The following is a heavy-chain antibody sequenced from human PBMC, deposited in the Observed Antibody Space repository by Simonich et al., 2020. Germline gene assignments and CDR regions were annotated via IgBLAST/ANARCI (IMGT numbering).Heavy chain of an antibody. Sequence: QVQLVQSGAEVKKPGASVKVSCKASGYTFTGYYMPWVRQAPGQGLECMGRINPNSGGPNYAQKVQGRVTMTRDTSISTAYMELSRLRSDDTAVYYCARDPVVPAAIRNAFDIWGQGTMVTVSS. CDR1: GYTFTGYY. CDR2: INPNSGGP. D-gene: IGHD2-2*01. CDR3: ARDPVVPAAIRNAFDI. J-gene: IGHJ3*02. V-gene: IGHV1-2*02.